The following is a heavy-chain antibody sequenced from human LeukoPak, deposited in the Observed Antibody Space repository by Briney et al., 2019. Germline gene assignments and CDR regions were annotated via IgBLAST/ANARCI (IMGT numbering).Heavy chain of an antibody. D-gene: IGHD3-22*01. J-gene: IGHJ4*02. V-gene: IGHV1-2*02. CDR2: INPNSGGT. Sequence: ASVKVSCKASGYIFTGYYMHWVRQAPGQGLEWMGWINPNSGGTNYAQKFQGRVTMTRDTSISTAYMELSRLRSDDTAVYYCARGYYDSSGYYSRSFDYWGQGTLVTVSS. CDR1: GYIFTGYY. CDR3: ARGYYDSSGYYSRSFDY.